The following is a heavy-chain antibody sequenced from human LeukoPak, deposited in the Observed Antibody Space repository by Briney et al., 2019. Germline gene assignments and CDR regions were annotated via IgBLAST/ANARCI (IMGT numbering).Heavy chain of an antibody. CDR3: ARDPPLGSCSTISCPHLDY. CDR1: GFTFSSYA. V-gene: IGHV3-23*01. J-gene: IGHJ4*02. Sequence: GGSLRLSCAASGFTFSSYAMSWVRQAPGKGLEGVSAISGSGGSTYYADSVKGRFTISRDNAKNSLYLQMNSLRAEDTAVYYCARDPPLGSCSTISCPHLDYWGEGTLVTVSS. CDR2: ISGSGGST. D-gene: IGHD2-2*01.